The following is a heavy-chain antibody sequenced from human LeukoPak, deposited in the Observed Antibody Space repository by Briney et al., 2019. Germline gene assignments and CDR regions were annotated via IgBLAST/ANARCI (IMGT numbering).Heavy chain of an antibody. CDR2: ISSNGGST. J-gene: IGHJ4*02. Sequence: GGSLTLFCSASGFHFNSYVMHWLRQPPGKGLEYVSAISSNGGSTYYPDSVKGRFTISRDNSKNTLYLQMSSLRGEDTAVYYCGKVAGKWNPDYWGKGTLVTVSS. V-gene: IGHV3-64D*09. D-gene: IGHD1-1*01. CDR3: GKVAGKWNPDY. CDR1: GFHFNSYV.